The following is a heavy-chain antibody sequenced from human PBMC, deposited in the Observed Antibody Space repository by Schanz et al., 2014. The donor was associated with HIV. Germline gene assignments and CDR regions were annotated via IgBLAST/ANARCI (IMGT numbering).Heavy chain of an antibody. V-gene: IGHV3-23*01. CDR3: AKDLGSSGWYENYYGMDV. D-gene: IGHD6-19*01. CDR2: ISGNSGHT. Sequence: EVHLSESGGGLVQPGESVNIACVASGFTFSSFAMTWVRQVPGNGLEWVSGISGNSGHTWYADSVKGRFTISRDNPKNMLYLQMNSLRAEDTAVYYCAKDLGSSGWYENYYGMDVWGQGTTVTVSS. J-gene: IGHJ6*02. CDR1: GFTFSSFA.